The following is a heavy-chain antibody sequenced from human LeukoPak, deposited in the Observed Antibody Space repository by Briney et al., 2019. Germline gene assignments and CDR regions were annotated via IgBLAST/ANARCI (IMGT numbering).Heavy chain of an antibody. CDR2: IYTSGST. CDR1: GGSISSYY. V-gene: IGHV4-4*07. D-gene: IGHD5-18*01. CDR3: ARALPGYSYGSYYFDY. Sequence: SETLSLTRTVSGGSISSYYWSWIRQPAGKGLEWIGRIYTSGSTNYNPSLKSRVTMSVDTSKNQFSLKLSSVTAADTAVYYCARALPGYSYGSYYFDYWGQGTLVTVSS. J-gene: IGHJ4*02.